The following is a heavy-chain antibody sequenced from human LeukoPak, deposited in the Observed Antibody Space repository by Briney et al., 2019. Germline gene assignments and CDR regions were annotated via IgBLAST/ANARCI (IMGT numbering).Heavy chain of an antibody. CDR2: ISDSGGGI. Sequence: GGSLRLSCAASGFTFSNYAMSWVRQAPGKGLEWVSTISDSGGGIHYADSVKGRFTISRDGSKNTVYLQMNSLRAEDTAVYYCAKDQRGYCGGDCYSVDYWGQGTLVTVSS. CDR1: GFTFSNYA. CDR3: AKDQRGYCGGDCYSVDY. V-gene: IGHV3-23*01. D-gene: IGHD2-21*02. J-gene: IGHJ4*02.